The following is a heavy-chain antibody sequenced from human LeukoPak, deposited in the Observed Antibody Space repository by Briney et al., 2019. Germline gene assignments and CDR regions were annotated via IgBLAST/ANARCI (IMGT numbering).Heavy chain of an antibody. V-gene: IGHV1-69*05. J-gene: IGHJ2*01. D-gene: IGHD3-22*01. CDR1: GGTFSSYA. CDR2: IIPIFGTA. Sequence: SVKVSCKASGGTFSSYAISWVRQAPGQGLEWMGGIIPIFGTANYAQKFQGRVTMTRDTSTSTVYMELSSLRSEVTAVYYCARDRGKVVIATYWYFDLWGRGTLVTVSS. CDR3: ARDRGKVVIATYWYFDL.